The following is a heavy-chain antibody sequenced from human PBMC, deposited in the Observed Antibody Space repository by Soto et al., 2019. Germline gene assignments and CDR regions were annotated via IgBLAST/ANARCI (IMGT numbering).Heavy chain of an antibody. CDR1: GGSISSGDYY. Sequence: SETLSLTCTVSGGSISSGDYYWSWIRQPPGKGLEWIGYIYYSGSTYYNPSLKSRVTISVDTSKNQFSLKLSSVTAADTAVYYCARPRLGDYGVDYWGQGTPVTVSS. J-gene: IGHJ4*02. V-gene: IGHV4-30-4*01. CDR3: ARPRLGDYGVDY. D-gene: IGHD4-17*01. CDR2: IYYSGST.